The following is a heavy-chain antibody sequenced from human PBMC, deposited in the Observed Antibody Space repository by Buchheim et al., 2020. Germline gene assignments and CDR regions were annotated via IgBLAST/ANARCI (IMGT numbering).Heavy chain of an antibody. CDR1: GGSISSGDNY. V-gene: IGHV4-30-4*01. Sequence: QVQLQESGPGLVKPSQTLSLTCTVSGGSISSGDNYWSWIRQAPGKGLEWIGYNYYSGITYYNPSLKSRVTIPVATSKNQFSLKLSSVTAADTAVYYCARLRGDYYFDYWGQGTL. CDR3: ARLRGDYYFDY. CDR2: NYYSGIT. D-gene: IGHD2-21*02. J-gene: IGHJ4*02.